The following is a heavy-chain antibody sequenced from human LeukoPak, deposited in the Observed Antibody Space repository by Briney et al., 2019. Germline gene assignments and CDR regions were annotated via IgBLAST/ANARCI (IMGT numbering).Heavy chain of an antibody. J-gene: IGHJ6*02. CDR1: GGSISSNSYY. CDR2: IYYSGGT. V-gene: IGHV4-39*07. Sequence: SETLSLTCSVSGGSISSNSYYWGWIRQPPGKGLEWIGTIYYSGGTYYSPSLKSRVTISVDTSKNQFSLNLSSVTAADTAVYSCAGASSSYYYGMDVWGQGTTVTVSS. CDR3: AGASSSYYYGMDV.